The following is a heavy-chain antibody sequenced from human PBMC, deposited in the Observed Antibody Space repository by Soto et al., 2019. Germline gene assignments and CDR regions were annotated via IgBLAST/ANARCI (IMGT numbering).Heavy chain of an antibody. V-gene: IGHV3-23*01. Sequence: EVQLLESGGGLVQPGGSLRLSCAASGFTFSAYPMIWVRQAPGKGLEWVSPISNGADRTFYADSVKGRVTVSRYNSNSTLYLRDNSPNAEDPAVYYCENADSRFVDYYSYRDVWGKGTTVTVSS. D-gene: IGHD3-16*01. J-gene: IGHJ6*03. CDR3: ENADSRFVDYYSYRDV. CDR2: ISNGADRT. CDR1: GFTFSAYP.